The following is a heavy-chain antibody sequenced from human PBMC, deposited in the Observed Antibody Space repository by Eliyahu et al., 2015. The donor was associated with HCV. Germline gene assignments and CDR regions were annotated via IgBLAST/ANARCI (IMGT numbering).Heavy chain of an antibody. CDR2: IHYSGST. J-gene: IGHJ5*02. CDR3: ASGGGGIAVAGTGGWFDP. D-gene: IGHD6-19*01. CDR1: GASITSYX. V-gene: IGHV4-59*01. Sequence: QVQLQESGPRLVKPSETLSLTCTASGASITSYXWSWIRQPPGKGLEWIGXIHYSGSTNYNPSLKSRXXXSLDTSXNQFSLKLTSVTAADTAIYYCASGGGGIAVAGTGGWFDPWGQGTLVTVSS.